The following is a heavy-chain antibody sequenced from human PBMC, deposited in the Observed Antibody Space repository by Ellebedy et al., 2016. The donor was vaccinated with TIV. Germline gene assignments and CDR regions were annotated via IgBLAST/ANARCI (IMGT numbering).Heavy chain of an antibody. CDR2: IYYSGST. Sequence: MPSETLSLTCTVSGGSVSSGSYYWSWIRQPPGKGLEWIGYIYYSGSTNYNPTLKSRVTISVDTSKNQFSLRLRSVTAADTAVYYCARRSAGPKWLVRPIDYWGQGTLVTVSS. J-gene: IGHJ4*02. V-gene: IGHV4-61*01. CDR1: GGSVSSGSYY. D-gene: IGHD6-19*01. CDR3: ARRSAGPKWLVRPIDY.